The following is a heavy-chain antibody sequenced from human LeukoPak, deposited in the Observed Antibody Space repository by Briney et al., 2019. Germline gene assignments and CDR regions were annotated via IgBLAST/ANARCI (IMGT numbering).Heavy chain of an antibody. D-gene: IGHD6-13*01. J-gene: IGHJ4*02. V-gene: IGHV1-2*06. CDR1: GYTFTSYY. CDR3: ARVQQLGRDFDH. Sequence: GASVKVSCKASGYTFTSYYMHWVRQAPGQGLEWMGRINPNSGGTNYAQKFQGRVTMTRDTSISTAYMELSRLRSDDTAVYYCARVQQLGRDFDHWGQGTLVTVSS. CDR2: INPNSGGT.